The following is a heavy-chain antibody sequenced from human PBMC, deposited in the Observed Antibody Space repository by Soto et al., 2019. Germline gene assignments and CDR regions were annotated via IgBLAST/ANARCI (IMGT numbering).Heavy chain of an antibody. V-gene: IGHV4-59*01. CDR3: GRASTMVYSWFAP. D-gene: IGHD5-12*01. J-gene: IGHJ5*02. Sequence: PSETLSLTCTASGVSISSYYRSWIRQPPGKGLEWIGYIYYSGGTNYNPSLKRRVGITVDTSTNQSSVKLSTGTTADTAVYYYGRASTMVYSWFAPWSQGTLVTVS. CDR1: GVSISSYY. CDR2: IYYSGGT.